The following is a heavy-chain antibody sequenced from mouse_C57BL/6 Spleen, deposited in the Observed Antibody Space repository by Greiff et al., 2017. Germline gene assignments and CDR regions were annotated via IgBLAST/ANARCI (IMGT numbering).Heavy chain of an antibody. CDR2: IYPANGNT. CDR3: ARDYDYDDYFGY. Sequence: FQLQQSVAELVRPGASVKLSCTASGFNIKNTCIHWVKQRPEQGLGWIGRIYPANGNTKYAPKFQGKAPITADPSSNTAYLQLSSLTSEDTAIYYCARDYDYDDYFGYWGQGTTLTVSS. V-gene: IGHV14-3*01. CDR1: GFNIKNTC. D-gene: IGHD2-4*01. J-gene: IGHJ2*01.